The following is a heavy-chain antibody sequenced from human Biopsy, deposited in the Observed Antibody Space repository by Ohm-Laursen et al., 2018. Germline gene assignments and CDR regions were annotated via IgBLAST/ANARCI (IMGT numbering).Heavy chain of an antibody. CDR1: GDSVTKYY. CDR2: ISHTGYT. D-gene: IGHD4-23*01. CDR3: ARGSNEYGGLYFPH. Sequence: GTLSLTCTVSGDSVTKYYWSWIRQPPGKGLEWIGHISHTGYTSYKPSLKSRVTISLDTSRKHFSLRLTSLAAADTAVYYCARGSNEYGGLYFPHWGQGTLVTVSS. V-gene: IGHV4-59*02. J-gene: IGHJ1*01.